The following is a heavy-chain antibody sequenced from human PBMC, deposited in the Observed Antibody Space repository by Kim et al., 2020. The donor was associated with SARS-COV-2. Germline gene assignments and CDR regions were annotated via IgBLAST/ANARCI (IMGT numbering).Heavy chain of an antibody. CDR3: ARIRYFDVSPYYFDF. J-gene: IGHJ4*02. Sequence: GGSLRLSCAASGFTFSSYSMNWVRQAPGKGLEWVSSISSSSSYIYYADSVKGRFTISRDNAKNSLYLQMNSLRAEDTAVYYCARIRYFDVSPYYFDFWGQGTLVTVSS. CDR1: GFTFSSYS. D-gene: IGHD3-9*01. V-gene: IGHV3-21*01. CDR2: ISSSSSYI.